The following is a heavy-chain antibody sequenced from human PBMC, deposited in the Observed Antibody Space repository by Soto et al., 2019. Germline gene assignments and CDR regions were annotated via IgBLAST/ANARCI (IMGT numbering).Heavy chain of an antibody. Sequence: SETLSLTCTVSGGSISSSSYYWGWIRQPPGKGLEWIGSIYYSGSTYYNPSLKSRVTISVDTSKNQFSLKLSSVTAADTAVYYCARHPSDVQGSSSWTLDYWGQGTLVTVSS. D-gene: IGHD6-13*01. CDR3: ARHPSDVQGSSSWTLDY. J-gene: IGHJ4*02. CDR1: GGSISSSSYY. CDR2: IYYSGST. V-gene: IGHV4-39*01.